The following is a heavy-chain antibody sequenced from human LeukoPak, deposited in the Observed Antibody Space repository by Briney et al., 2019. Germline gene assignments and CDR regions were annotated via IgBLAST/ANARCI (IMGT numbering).Heavy chain of an antibody. CDR3: AKDGPVGRYYMDV. Sequence: PGGSLRLSCAASGFTFSSYSMNWVRQAPGKGLEWVSSISSSSSYIYYADSVKGRFTISRDNAKNSLYLQMNSLRAEDTAVYYCAKDGPVGRYYMDVWGKGTTVTVSS. CDR2: ISSSSSYI. D-gene: IGHD2-2*01. CDR1: GFTFSSYS. V-gene: IGHV3-21*01. J-gene: IGHJ6*03.